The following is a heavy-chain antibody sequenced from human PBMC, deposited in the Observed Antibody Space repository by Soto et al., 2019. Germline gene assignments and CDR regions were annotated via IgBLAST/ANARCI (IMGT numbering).Heavy chain of an antibody. CDR2: IYTSGST. CDR3: AREEGSWGYYYYGMDV. D-gene: IGHD1-26*01. J-gene: IGHJ6*02. Sequence: SETLSLTCTVSGGSISSYYWSWIRQPAGKGLEWIGRIYTSGSTNYNPSLKSRVTMSVDTSKNQFSLKLSSVAAADTAVYYCAREEGSWGYYYYGMDVWGQGTTVTVS. CDR1: GGSISSYY. V-gene: IGHV4-4*07.